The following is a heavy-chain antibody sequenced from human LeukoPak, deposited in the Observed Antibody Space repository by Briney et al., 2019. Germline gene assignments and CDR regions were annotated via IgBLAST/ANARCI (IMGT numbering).Heavy chain of an antibody. CDR2: TSGSGGRT. D-gene: IGHD6-13*01. Sequence: GGSLRLSCAASRLTFSDYAMTWVRQAPGKGLQWVSTTSGSGGRTYYTDSVKGRFTVSRDNSKNTLYLQMKSLRVEDAAVYYCAKDRRAAAGPPYYFDNWGQGTLVTVSS. CDR1: RLTFSDYA. CDR3: AKDRRAAAGPPYYFDN. V-gene: IGHV3-23*01. J-gene: IGHJ4*02.